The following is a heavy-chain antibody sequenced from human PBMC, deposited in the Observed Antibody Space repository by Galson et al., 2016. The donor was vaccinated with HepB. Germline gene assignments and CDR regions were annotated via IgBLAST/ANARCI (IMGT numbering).Heavy chain of an antibody. J-gene: IGHJ4*02. Sequence: SLRLSCAASGFTLNAHWMNWVRQAPGKGLEWVANIRGDGIVSYYAESVRGRFTISRDNAKNSLYLQMNGLRVDETAVYYCSREMTGSYFDWGQGTLVTVPS. CDR3: SREMTGSYFD. CDR1: GFTLNAHW. CDR2: IRGDGIVS. D-gene: IGHD3-10*01. V-gene: IGHV3-7*01.